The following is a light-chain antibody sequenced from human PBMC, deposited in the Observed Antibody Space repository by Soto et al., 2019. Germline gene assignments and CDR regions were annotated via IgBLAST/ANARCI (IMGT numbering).Light chain of an antibody. CDR1: RSDVGGYNY. J-gene: IGLJ2*01. V-gene: IGLV2-8*01. CDR3: SSFAGNNNVV. Sequence: QSALTQPPSASGSPGQSVSISCTGTRSDVGGYNYVSWYQQHPGKAPKLMIYEVSKRPSGVPDRFSGSKSGNTASLTVSGLQAEDEADYYCSSFAGNNNVVFGGGTKLTVL. CDR2: EVS.